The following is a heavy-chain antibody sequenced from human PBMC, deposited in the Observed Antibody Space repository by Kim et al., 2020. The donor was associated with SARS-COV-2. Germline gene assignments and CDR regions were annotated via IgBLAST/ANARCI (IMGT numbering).Heavy chain of an antibody. V-gene: IGHV3-7*01. CDR3: ARERGPLVWLLYRSRDY. CDR2: IKQDGSEK. D-gene: IGHD3-3*01. CDR1: GFTFSSYW. Sequence: GGSLRLSCAASGFTFSSYWMSWVRQAPGKGLEWVANIKQDGSEKYYVDSVKGRFTISRDNAKNSLYLQMNSLRAEDTAVYYCARERGPLVWLLYRSRDYWGQGTLVTVSS. J-gene: IGHJ4*02.